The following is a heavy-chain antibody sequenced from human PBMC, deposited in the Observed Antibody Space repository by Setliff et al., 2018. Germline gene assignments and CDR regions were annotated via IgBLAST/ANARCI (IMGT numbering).Heavy chain of an antibody. Sequence: LSLTCRVSGGSISSGNYYWGLIRQPPGKGLEWVATIYYSGSTYSNPSLKSRLIISVDAPDNQFSVKLSSVTAADTAVYYCARHKSNGSGSYPSLYMDVWGKGTTVTV. CDR3: ARHKSNGSGSYPSLYMDV. J-gene: IGHJ6*03. CDR1: GGSISSGNYY. V-gene: IGHV4-39*01. D-gene: IGHD3-10*01. CDR2: IYYSGST.